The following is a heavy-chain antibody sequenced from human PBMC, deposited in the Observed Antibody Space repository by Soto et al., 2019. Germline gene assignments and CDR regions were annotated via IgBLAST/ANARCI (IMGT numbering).Heavy chain of an antibody. Sequence: EVQLVESGGGLVQPGGSLGLSCAASGFTFSSYWMHWVRQVPGKGLVWISRINNDGSTTNYADSVKGRFTISRDNAKNTLYLQMNSLRAEDTAVYYCVRDRAFFDTTDYWGHGTLVTVSS. CDR3: VRDRAFFDTTDY. CDR1: GFTFSSYW. J-gene: IGHJ4*01. D-gene: IGHD1-26*01. CDR2: INNDGSTT. V-gene: IGHV3-74*01.